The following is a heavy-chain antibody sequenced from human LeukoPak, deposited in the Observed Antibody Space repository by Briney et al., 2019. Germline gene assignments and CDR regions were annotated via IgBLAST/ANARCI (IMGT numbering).Heavy chain of an antibody. Sequence: PGRSLRLSCAASGFTFSSYAMHWVRQAAGKGLEWVGVIPYVGSNKSYADSVKGRFTISRDNSKNTLYLQMNSLSVEETAVYYCARDASQRLLCFGEKLDGMDVWGQGTTVTVSS. CDR3: ARDASQRLLCFGEKLDGMDV. CDR1: GFTFSSYA. D-gene: IGHD3-10*01. CDR2: IPYVGSNK. J-gene: IGHJ6*02. V-gene: IGHV3-30*14.